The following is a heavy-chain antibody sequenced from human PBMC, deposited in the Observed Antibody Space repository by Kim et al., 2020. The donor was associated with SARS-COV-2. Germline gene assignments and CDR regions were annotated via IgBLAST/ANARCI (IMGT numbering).Heavy chain of an antibody. J-gene: IGHJ4*02. CDR1: GFTFSTYG. Sequence: GGSLRLSCAASGFTFSTYGMSWVRQAPGKGLEWVSAISGSGTTTHYADSVKGRFTISRDNSKNTLYVQMNSPRAEDTAVYYCAKRLDTTYQNFDSWGQGTLVTVSS. CDR3: AKRLDTTYQNFDS. CDR2: ISGSGTTT. D-gene: IGHD2-2*01. V-gene: IGHV3-23*01.